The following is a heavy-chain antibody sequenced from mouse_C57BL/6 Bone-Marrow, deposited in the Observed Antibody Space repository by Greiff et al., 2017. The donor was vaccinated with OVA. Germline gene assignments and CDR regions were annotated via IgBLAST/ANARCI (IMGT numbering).Heavy chain of an antibody. Sequence: VQLQQPGAELVRPGSSVKLSCKASGYTFTSYWMHWVKQRPIQGLEWIGNIDPSDSETHYNQKFKDKATLTVAKSSSTAYMQLSSLTSEDSAVYYCARGSGTYFDYWGQGTTLTVSS. CDR3: ARGSGTYFDY. CDR2: IDPSDSET. V-gene: IGHV1-52*01. D-gene: IGHD4-1*01. J-gene: IGHJ2*01. CDR1: GYTFTSYW.